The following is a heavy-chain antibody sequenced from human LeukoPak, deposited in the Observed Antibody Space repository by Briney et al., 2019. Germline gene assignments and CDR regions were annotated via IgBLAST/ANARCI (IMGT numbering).Heavy chain of an antibody. CDR1: GFTFSSYW. Sequence: AGGSLRLSCAASGFTFSSYWMSWVRQAPGKGLEWVANIKQDGSEKYYVDSVKGRFTISRDNAKNSLYLQMNSLRAEDTAVYYCARGRYCSSTSCHFDYWGRGTLVTVSS. D-gene: IGHD2-2*01. V-gene: IGHV3-7*01. J-gene: IGHJ4*02. CDR2: IKQDGSEK. CDR3: ARGRYCSSTSCHFDY.